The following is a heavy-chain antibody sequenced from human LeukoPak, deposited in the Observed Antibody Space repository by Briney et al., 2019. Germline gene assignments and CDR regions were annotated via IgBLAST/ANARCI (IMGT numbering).Heavy chain of an antibody. Sequence: GGSLRLSCAASGFTFYDYAMHWVRQAPGKGLEWVSGISWNSGSIGYADSVKGRFTISRDNSKNTLYLQMNSLRAEDTAVYYCAREENHDAFDIWGQGTMVTVSS. J-gene: IGHJ3*02. V-gene: IGHV3-9*01. CDR1: GFTFYDYA. CDR3: AREENHDAFDI. CDR2: ISWNSGSI. D-gene: IGHD1-14*01.